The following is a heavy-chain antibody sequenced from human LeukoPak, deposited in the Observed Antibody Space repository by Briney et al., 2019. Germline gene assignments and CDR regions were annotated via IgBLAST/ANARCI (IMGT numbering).Heavy chain of an antibody. CDR1: GFTFSSYA. D-gene: IGHD6-19*01. V-gene: IGHV3-21*01. Sequence: GGSLRLSCAASGFTFSSYAMSWVRQAPGKGLEWVSAISGSSSYIYYADSLKGRFTISRDNAKNSLYLQMNSLRAEDTAVYYCTRARAVASFYGFDPWGQGTLVTVSS. J-gene: IGHJ5*02. CDR3: TRARAVASFYGFDP. CDR2: ISGSSSYI.